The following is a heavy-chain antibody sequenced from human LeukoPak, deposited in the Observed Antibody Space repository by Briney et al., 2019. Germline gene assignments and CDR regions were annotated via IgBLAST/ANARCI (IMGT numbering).Heavy chain of an antibody. Sequence: GGSLRLSCAASGFTFSSYSMNWVRQAPGKGLEWVSYISSSSSTIYYADSVKGRFTISRDNAKNSLYLQMNSLRDEDTAVYYCARDPPARFRELFTDYYFDYWGQGTLVTVSS. CDR2: ISSSSSTI. D-gene: IGHD3-10*01. J-gene: IGHJ4*02. CDR3: ARDPPARFRELFTDYYFDY. CDR1: GFTFSSYS. V-gene: IGHV3-48*02.